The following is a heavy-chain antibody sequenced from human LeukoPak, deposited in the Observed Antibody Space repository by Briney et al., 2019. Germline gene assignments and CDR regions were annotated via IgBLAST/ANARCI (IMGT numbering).Heavy chain of an antibody. CDR1: DGSINSFS. CDR2: IYYSGST. Sequence: PSETLSLTCTVSDGSINSFSWNWIRQPPGKGLEWIGYIYYSGSTNYNPSLKSRVTMSVDTSKSQFSLRLRSVTAADTAVYYCARETGPTVFDSWGQGTLVTVSS. D-gene: IGHD4-17*01. CDR3: ARETGPTVFDS. V-gene: IGHV4-59*01. J-gene: IGHJ4*02.